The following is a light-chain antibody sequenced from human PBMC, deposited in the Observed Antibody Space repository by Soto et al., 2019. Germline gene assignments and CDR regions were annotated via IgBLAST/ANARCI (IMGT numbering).Light chain of an antibody. CDR2: EVS. V-gene: IGLV2-23*02. CDR3: CSYAGSDNFA. Sequence: LTQTASVSESPRQSITLSFTGNSRCVGSFNLVSWYQQHPGKAPKLMIYEVSKRPSGVSNRFSGSKSGNTASLTISGLQAEDEADYYCCSYAGSDNFAFGSGTKVTVL. J-gene: IGLJ1*01. CDR1: SRCVGSFNL.